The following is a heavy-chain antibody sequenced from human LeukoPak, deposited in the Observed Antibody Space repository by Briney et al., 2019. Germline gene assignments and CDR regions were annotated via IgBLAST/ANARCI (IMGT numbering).Heavy chain of an antibody. V-gene: IGHV3-48*01. CDR1: GYSFTSYD. J-gene: IGHJ4*02. D-gene: IGHD2-2*01. CDR3: ARACGGASCYDTPDFDR. Sequence: GGSLRLSCVASGYSFTSYDMNWVRQSPGKGLEWVSHISETSNTIGYADSVKGRFTISRDNARRSLYLQMNSLRAEDTGVYYCARACGGASCYDTPDFDRWGQGTLVTVAS. CDR2: ISETSNTI.